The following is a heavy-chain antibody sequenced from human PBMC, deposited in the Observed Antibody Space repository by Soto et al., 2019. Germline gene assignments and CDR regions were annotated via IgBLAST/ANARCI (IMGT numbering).Heavy chain of an antibody. J-gene: IGHJ4*02. CDR3: ARSPGGYDFSVDY. CDR2: IYYSGST. D-gene: IGHD3-3*01. Sequence: PSETLSLTCTVSGGSISSSSYYWGWIRQPPGKGLEWIGSIYYSGSTYYNPSLKSRVTISVDTSKNQFSLKLSSVTAADTAVDYCARSPGGYDFSVDYWGQGTLVTVPS. CDR1: GGSISSSSYY. V-gene: IGHV4-39*01.